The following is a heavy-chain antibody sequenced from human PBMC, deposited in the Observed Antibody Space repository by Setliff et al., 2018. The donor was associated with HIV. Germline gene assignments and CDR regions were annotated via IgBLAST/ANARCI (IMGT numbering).Heavy chain of an antibody. V-gene: IGHV3-21*01. CDR2: ISTTTNYR. J-gene: IGHJ4*02. D-gene: IGHD5-18*01. CDR1: GFTFSNHN. CDR3: AREWDTDMAHLDY. Sequence: GGSLRLSCAASGFTFSNHNMHWVRQAPGRGLEWVSSISTTTNYRYYSSSLKDRFSISRDNAKNSLYLQMTSLRAEDTAVYYCAREWDTDMAHLDYWGQGTMVTVSS.